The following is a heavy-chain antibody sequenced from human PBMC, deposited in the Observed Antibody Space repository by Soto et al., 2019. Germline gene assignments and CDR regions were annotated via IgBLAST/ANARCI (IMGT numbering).Heavy chain of an antibody. CDR1: AGSISSYY. CDR3: ARYCCTSTTCNFFDY. Sequence: SETLSLTGTVSAGSISSYYWSWIRQPPGKGLEWIGYIYYTGSTNYHPSLKSGVTISLDTSNNQFSLNLSSYTAPAPAAHYWARYCCTSTTCNFFDYWGQGTLVTVSS. D-gene: IGHD2-2*01. V-gene: IGHV4-59*01. CDR2: IYYTGST. J-gene: IGHJ4*02.